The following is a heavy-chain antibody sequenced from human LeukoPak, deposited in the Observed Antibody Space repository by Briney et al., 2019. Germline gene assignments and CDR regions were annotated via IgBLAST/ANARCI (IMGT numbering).Heavy chain of an antibody. V-gene: IGHV4-39*01. CDR3: ARALRIAVAGNADPFDY. J-gene: IGHJ4*02. CDR1: GGSISSSSYS. D-gene: IGHD6-19*01. Sequence: SETLSLTCTVSGGSISSSSYSWGWIRQPPGKGLEWIGSIYYSGTTYYNPSLKSRVTISVDTSKIQFSLKLSSVAATDTAVYFCARALRIAVAGNADPFDYWGQGTLVTVSS. CDR2: IYYSGTT.